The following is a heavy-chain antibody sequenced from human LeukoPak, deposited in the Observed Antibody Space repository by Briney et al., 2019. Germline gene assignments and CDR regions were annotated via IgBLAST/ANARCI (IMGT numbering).Heavy chain of an antibody. D-gene: IGHD4-17*01. CDR2: IWYDGSDK. CDR3: ATLGTTVTTSDY. V-gene: IGHV3-33*01. J-gene: IGHJ4*02. Sequence: GGSLRLSCAASGFTFSSYGMHWVRQAPGKGLEWVAIIWYDGSDKYYAQSVKGRFTISRDNSKNTLYLQMNSLRAEDTAVYYCATLGTTVTTSDYWGQGILVTVSS. CDR1: GFTFSSYG.